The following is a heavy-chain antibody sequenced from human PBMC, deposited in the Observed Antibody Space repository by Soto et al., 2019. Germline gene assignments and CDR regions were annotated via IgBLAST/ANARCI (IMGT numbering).Heavy chain of an antibody. Sequence: GGSLRLSCTASGFTFSRYAMRWVSHAPGKGLEWVSAISRSGVSTYYADSVKGRFTISRDNSKNTLYLQMNSLRAEDTAVYYCAKDFEYSSSEHAFDIWGQGTMVTVSS. CDR1: GFTFSRYA. D-gene: IGHD6-6*01. CDR2: ISRSGVST. J-gene: IGHJ3*02. V-gene: IGHV3-23*01. CDR3: AKDFEYSSSEHAFDI.